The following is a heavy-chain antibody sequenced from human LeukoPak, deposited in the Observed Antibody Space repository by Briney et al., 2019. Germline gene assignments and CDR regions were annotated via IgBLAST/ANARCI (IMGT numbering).Heavy chain of an antibody. CDR3: ARNIVGATSGLLDY. CDR1: GYTFTSYG. J-gene: IGHJ4*02. D-gene: IGHD1-26*01. V-gene: IGHV1-18*01. CDR2: ISAYNGNT. Sequence: ASVKVSCKASGYTFTSYGISWMRQAPGQGLEWMGWISAYNGNTNYAHKLQGRVTMTTDTSTSTAYMELRSLRSDDTAVYFCARNIVGATSGLLDYWGQGTLVTVSS.